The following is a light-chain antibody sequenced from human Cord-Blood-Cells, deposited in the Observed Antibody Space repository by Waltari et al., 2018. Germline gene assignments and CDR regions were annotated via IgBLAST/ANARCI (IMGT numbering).Light chain of an antibody. V-gene: IGKV4-1*01. CDR1: QSVLYSSNNKSY. CDR2: WAS. J-gene: IGKJ4*01. Sequence: DIVMTQSPPSLDWSMRESATISCKSSQSVLYSSNNKSYLAWYQQKPGQPPKLLIYWASTRESGVPDRFSGSGSGTDFTLTISSLQAEDVAVYYCQQYYSTPLTFGGGTKVEIK. CDR3: QQYYSTPLT.